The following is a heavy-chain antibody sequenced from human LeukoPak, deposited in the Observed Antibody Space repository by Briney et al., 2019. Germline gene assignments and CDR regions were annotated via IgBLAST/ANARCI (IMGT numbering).Heavy chain of an antibody. D-gene: IGHD6-6*01. J-gene: IGHJ6*03. CDR2: IYTSGST. Sequence: SQTLSLTCTVSGGSISSGSYYWSWIRQPAGKGLEWIGRIYTSGSTNYNPSLKSRVTISVDTSKNQFSLKLSSVTAADTAVYYCASSIAARREYYYYYYYMDVWGKGTTVTVSS. V-gene: IGHV4-61*02. CDR1: GGSISSGSYY. CDR3: ASSIAARREYYYYYYYMDV.